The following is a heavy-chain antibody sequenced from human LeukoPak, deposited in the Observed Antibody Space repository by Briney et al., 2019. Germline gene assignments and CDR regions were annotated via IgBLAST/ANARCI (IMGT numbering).Heavy chain of an antibody. CDR2: FDRGDGAT. CDR3: ATQLDYYDTSIFYSS. CDR1: GCTLTELS. J-gene: IGHJ4*02. D-gene: IGHD3-22*01. V-gene: IGHV1-24*01. Sequence: ASVKVSCKISGCTLTELSIHWVRQAPGKGLEWVGRFDRGDGATICAQKFQDRVTMTEDTPTDTSYMLLSSLDSEDTAVYYCATQLDYYDTSIFYSSWGQGTLVTVSS.